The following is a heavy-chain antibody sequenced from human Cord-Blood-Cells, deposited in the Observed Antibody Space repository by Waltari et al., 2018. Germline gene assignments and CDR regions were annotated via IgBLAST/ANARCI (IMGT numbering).Heavy chain of an antibody. CDR3: ARVLTLSSAYYFDY. Sequence: EVQLLESGGGLVQPGGSLRLSCAASGFTFSSYRMNWVRQAPGKGLEWVSYISSSSSTIYYADSVKGRFTISRDNAKNSLYLQMNSLRDEDTAVYYCARVLTLSSAYYFDYWGQGTLVTVSS. V-gene: IGHV3-48*02. J-gene: IGHJ4*02. CDR2: ISSSSSTI. D-gene: IGHD3-9*01. CDR1: GFTFSSYR.